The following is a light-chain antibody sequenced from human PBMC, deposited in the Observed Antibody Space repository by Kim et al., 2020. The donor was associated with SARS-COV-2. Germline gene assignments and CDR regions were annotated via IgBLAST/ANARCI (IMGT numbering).Light chain of an antibody. V-gene: IGLV4-69*01. CDR3: QTWGSPVV. J-gene: IGLJ2*01. Sequence: GASAKLTCPLTGTHNSYAIAWHRQQPGRGPHFLLKVNRDGSHYRGDGIPDRFSGSSTESERFLTISNLQSDDEADYYCQTWGSPVVFGGGTQLTVL. CDR1: GTHNSYA. CDR2: VNRDGSH.